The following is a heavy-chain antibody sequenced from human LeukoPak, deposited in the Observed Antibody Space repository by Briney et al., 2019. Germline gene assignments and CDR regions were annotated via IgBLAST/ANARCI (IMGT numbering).Heavy chain of an antibody. V-gene: IGHV7-4-1*02. CDR2: INTNTGNP. D-gene: IGHD3-9*01. J-gene: IGHJ4*02. CDR1: GYTFTSYA. Sequence: ASVKVSCKASGYTFTSYAMHWVRQAPGQGLEWMGWINTNTGNPTYAQGFTGRFVFSLDTSVSTAYLQISSLKAEDTAVYYCARDSTEYDILTGIDYWGQGTLVTVSS. CDR3: ARDSTEYDILTGIDY.